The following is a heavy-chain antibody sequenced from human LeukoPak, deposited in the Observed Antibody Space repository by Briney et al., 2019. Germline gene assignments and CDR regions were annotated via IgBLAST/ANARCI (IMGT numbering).Heavy chain of an antibody. CDR3: ARDPYGDYGDCFDY. CDR2: IKHDGSEK. D-gene: IGHD4-17*01. Sequence: GGSLRLSCAASGFTFSSYVMHWVRQAPGKGLEWVANIKHDGSEKYYVDSVKGRFTISRDNAKNSLYLQMNSLRAEDTAVYYCARDPYGDYGDCFDYWGQGTLVTVSS. J-gene: IGHJ4*02. CDR1: GFTFSSYV. V-gene: IGHV3-7*01.